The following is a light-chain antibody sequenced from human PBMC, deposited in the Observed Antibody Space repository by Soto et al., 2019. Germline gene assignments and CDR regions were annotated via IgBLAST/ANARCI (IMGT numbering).Light chain of an antibody. CDR1: QSISSN. CDR2: GAS. V-gene: IGKV3-15*01. CDR3: QQYNNWLPFT. Sequence: EIVMTQSPATLSVSPGERATLSCRASQSISSNLAWYQQRPGQAPSLLIYGASTRATGIPARFSGSGSGTDFTLTISSLQSEDFAVYYCQQYNNWLPFTFGPGTKVDIK. J-gene: IGKJ3*01.